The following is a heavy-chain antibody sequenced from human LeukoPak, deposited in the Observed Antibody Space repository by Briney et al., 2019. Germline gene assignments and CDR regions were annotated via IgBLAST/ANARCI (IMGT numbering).Heavy chain of an antibody. J-gene: IGHJ3*02. Sequence: GGSLRLSCAASGFTFSSYAMSWVRQAPGKGLEWVSVIYSGGSTYYADSVKGRFTISRDNSKNTLYLQMNSLRAEDTAVYYCARDYYDSSGYRNAAFDIWGQGTMVTVSS. D-gene: IGHD3-22*01. CDR1: GFTFSSYA. CDR3: ARDYYDSSGYRNAAFDI. CDR2: IYSGGST. V-gene: IGHV3-53*01.